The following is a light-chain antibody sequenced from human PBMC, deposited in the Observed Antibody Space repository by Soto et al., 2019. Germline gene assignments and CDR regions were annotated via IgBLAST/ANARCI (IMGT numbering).Light chain of an antibody. CDR2: GAS. J-gene: IGKJ2*01. Sequence: DIVLTQSPGTLSLSPGERATLSCRASQTVRDGYLAWYQQKPGQAPRLFIYGASARATDIPDRFSGSGSGTDFTLTISGLEPEDFAVYYCQQYGVSMFTFCQGAKLEIK. CDR1: QTVRDGY. V-gene: IGKV3-20*01. CDR3: QQYGVSMFT.